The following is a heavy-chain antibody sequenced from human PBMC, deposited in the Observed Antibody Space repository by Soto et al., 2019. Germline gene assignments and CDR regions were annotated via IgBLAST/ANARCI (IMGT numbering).Heavy chain of an antibody. V-gene: IGHV4-31*03. Sequence: QVQLQESGPGLVKPSQTLSLTCTVSGGSISSGGYYWSWIRHHPGKGLEWIGYIYYGGSTYFNPSLKSRVTISVYTSKNQFSLKLSSVTAADTAVYYCARDKGSSPNAFDIWGQGTMVTVSS. J-gene: IGHJ3*02. CDR2: IYYGGST. D-gene: IGHD6-13*01. CDR1: GGSISSGGYY. CDR3: ARDKGSSPNAFDI.